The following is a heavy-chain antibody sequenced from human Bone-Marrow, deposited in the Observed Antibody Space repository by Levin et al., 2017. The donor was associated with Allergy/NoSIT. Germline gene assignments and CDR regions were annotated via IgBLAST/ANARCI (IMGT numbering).Heavy chain of an antibody. CDR2: IYYSGST. J-gene: IGHJ3*02. D-gene: IGHD6-19*01. CDR3: ARPDSSGAFSFDI. Sequence: PSETLSLTCTVSGGSISSSSYYWGWIRQPPGKGLEWIGSIYYSGSTYYNPSLKSRVTISVDTSKNQFSLKLSSVTAADTAVYYCARPDSSGAFSFDIWGQGTMVTVSS. V-gene: IGHV4-39*01. CDR1: GGSISSSSYY.